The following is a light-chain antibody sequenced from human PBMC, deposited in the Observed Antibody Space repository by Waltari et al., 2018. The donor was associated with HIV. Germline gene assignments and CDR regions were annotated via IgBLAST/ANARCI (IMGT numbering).Light chain of an antibody. V-gene: IGLV1-47*01. CDR2: RNN. Sequence: QSVLTQAPSASGTPGQRVTISCSGSSSNIGRNYVYWYHQFPGTAPKLLIYRNNQRPTGVPDRFSGSKSGTSASLAISGLRSEDEADYYCATWDDTLSAPVFGGGTKLTVL. CDR3: ATWDDTLSAPV. J-gene: IGLJ2*01. CDR1: SSNIGRNY.